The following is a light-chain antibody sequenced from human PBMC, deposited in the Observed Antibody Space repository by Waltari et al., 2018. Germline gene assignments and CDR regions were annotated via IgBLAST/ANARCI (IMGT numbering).Light chain of an antibody. CDR1: QSLVSRDGNTY. V-gene: IGKV2-30*01. Sequence: DGVVTQSPLSLPVTLGQPASISCRSSQSLVSRDGNTYLNWFHPRPGQSPRRLIYETSKRDSGVPDRFSGSGSGAGFTLKISRVEAEDVGIYYCMQATHWPYTFGQGTKLEIK. J-gene: IGKJ2*01. CDR3: MQATHWPYT. CDR2: ETS.